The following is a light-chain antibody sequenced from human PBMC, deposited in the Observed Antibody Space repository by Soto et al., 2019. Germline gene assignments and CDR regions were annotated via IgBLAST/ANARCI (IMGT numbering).Light chain of an antibody. V-gene: IGLV2-8*01. CDR1: SSAVAGYNY. Sequence: QSALTQPPSASGSPGQSVTISCTGTSSAVAGYNYVSWYQQHPGKAPKLMIYEVNKRPSGVPDRFSGSKSGTTASLTVSGLQAEDEADYYCQAYDYSLTASVFGGGTKLTVL. J-gene: IGLJ3*02. CDR3: QAYDYSLTASV. CDR2: EVN.